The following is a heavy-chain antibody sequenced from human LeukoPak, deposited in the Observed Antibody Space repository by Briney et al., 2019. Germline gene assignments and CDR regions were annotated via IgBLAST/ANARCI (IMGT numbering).Heavy chain of an antibody. J-gene: IGHJ3*02. Sequence: PGGSLRLSCAASGFTFSSYAMSWVRQAPGKGLEWVSAISGSGGSTYYADSVKGRFTISRDNSNDTVYLQTKSLRAEDTAVYYCAKDEPRHYGSGRSAFDIWGHGTMVTV. D-gene: IGHD3-10*01. V-gene: IGHV3-23*01. CDR1: GFTFSSYA. CDR3: AKDEPRHYGSGRSAFDI. CDR2: ISGSGGST.